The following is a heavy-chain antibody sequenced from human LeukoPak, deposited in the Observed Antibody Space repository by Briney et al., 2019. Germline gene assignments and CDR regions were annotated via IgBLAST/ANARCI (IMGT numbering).Heavy chain of an antibody. V-gene: IGHV4-34*01. J-gene: IGHJ5*02. CDR3: ARGPTIFGVVTRGWFDP. CDR2: INHSGST. CDR1: GGSFSGYY. D-gene: IGHD3-3*01. Sequence: SETLSLTCAVYGGSFSGYYWSWIRQPPGKGLEWIGEINHSGSTNYNPSLESRVTISVDTSKNQFSLKLSSVTAADTAVYYCARGPTIFGVVTRGWFDPWGQGTLVTVSS.